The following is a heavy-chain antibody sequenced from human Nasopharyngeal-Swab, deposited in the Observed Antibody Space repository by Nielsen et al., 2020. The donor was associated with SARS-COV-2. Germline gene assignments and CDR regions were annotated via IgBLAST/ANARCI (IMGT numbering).Heavy chain of an antibody. D-gene: IGHD2-8*01. V-gene: IGHV1-3*01. Sequence: WVRQAPGQRLEWMGWINAGNGNTKYSQKFQGRVTITRDTSASTAYMELSSLRSEDTAVYYCARHLTNDYYYYGMDVWGQGTTVTV. J-gene: IGHJ6*02. CDR2: INAGNGNT. CDR3: ARHLTNDYYYYGMDV.